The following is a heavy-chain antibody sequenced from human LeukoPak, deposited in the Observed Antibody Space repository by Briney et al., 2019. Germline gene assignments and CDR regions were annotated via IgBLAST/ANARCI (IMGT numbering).Heavy chain of an antibody. J-gene: IGHJ4*02. Sequence: SVKVSCKASGGTFSSYTISWVRQAPGQGPEWMGRIIPILGIANYAQKFQGRVTITADKSTSTAYMELSSLRSEDTAVYYCARGITMVRGVIQDYWGQGTLVTVSS. CDR3: ARGITMVRGVIQDY. V-gene: IGHV1-69*02. CDR1: GGTFSSYT. CDR2: IIPILGIA. D-gene: IGHD3-10*01.